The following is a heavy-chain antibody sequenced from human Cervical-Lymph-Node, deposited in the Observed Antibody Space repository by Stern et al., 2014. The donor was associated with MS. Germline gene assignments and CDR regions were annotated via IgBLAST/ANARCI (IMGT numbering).Heavy chain of an antibody. CDR2: SWTDGTKE. CDR1: GFTFSGYG. V-gene: IGHV3-33*01. Sequence: VQLVESGGGAVPPGRSLRLSCATSGFTFSGYGMYWVRQAPGTGLEWVAISWTDGTKEDYADSVKGRFTISRDNSKNTLYLQMTSLRAEDTAVYYCARDDRTSWYGGMPHWGQGTLVTVSS. D-gene: IGHD6-13*01. CDR3: ARDDRTSWYGGMPH. J-gene: IGHJ4*02.